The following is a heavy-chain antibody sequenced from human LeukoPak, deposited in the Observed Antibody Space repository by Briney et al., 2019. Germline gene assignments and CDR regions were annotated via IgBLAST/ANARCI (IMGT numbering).Heavy chain of an antibody. CDR3: ARGGNDYVWGSYRHNYYFDY. J-gene: IGHJ4*02. Sequence: PSETLSLTCTVSGYSISSNYYWSWIRQPAGQGLEWIGRIYTSGSTNYNPSLKSRVTMSVDTSKNQFSLKLSSVTAADTAVYYCARGGNDYVWGSYRHNYYFDYWGQGTLVTVSS. CDR2: IYTSGST. CDR1: GYSISSNYY. D-gene: IGHD3-16*02. V-gene: IGHV4-4*07.